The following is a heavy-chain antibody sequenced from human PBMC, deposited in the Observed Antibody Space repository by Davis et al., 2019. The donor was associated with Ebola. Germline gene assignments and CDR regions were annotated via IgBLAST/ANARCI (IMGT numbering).Heavy chain of an antibody. D-gene: IGHD3-10*01. Sequence: GESLKISCAASGFTFSSYWMHWVRQAPGKGLVWVSRINNDGSDTSYADSVKGRFTISRDNAKNTLYLQMNSLRAEDTAVYYCARDRIWSYFDLWGRGTLVTVTS. CDR3: ARDRIWSYFDL. J-gene: IGHJ2*01. CDR2: INNDGSDT. CDR1: GFTFSSYW. V-gene: IGHV3-74*01.